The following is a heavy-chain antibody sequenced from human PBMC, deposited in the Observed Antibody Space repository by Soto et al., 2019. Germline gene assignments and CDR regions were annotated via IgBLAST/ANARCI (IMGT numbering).Heavy chain of an antibody. CDR3: AKSMVVAATPVASDY. CDR1: GFTLNSYG. D-gene: IGHD2-15*01. J-gene: IGHJ4*02. CDR2: NSGSGGST. V-gene: IGHV3-23*01. Sequence: GGSLRLSCAASGFTLNSYGMNWVRQAPGKGLEWVSGNSGSGGSTYYAESVKGRFTISRDNSKNTLYLQMNSLRAEDTAVYYCAKSMVVAATPVASDYWGQGTLVTVSS.